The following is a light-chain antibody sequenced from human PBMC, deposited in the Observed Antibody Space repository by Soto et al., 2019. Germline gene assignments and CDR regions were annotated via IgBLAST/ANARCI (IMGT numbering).Light chain of an antibody. V-gene: IGLV2-23*02. CDR2: EVS. CDR1: SSDVGSHNL. CDR3: CSYGGSRAV. J-gene: IGLJ7*01. Sequence: QSALTQPASVSGSPGQSITISCTGTSSDVGSHNLVSWYQQHPGQAPKLMIYEVSKRPLGASTRFSASKSGNAAPMTISGLQADEEADYCCCSYGGSRAVFGGGTQLTVL.